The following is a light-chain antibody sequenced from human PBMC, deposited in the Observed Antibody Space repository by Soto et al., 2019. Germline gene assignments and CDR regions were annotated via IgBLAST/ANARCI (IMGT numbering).Light chain of an antibody. Sequence: DIQMTQSPSTLSASVGDRVTITCRASQSIGSWLAWYQQKPGKAPKLLIHDASRVESGVPSRFSGSGVGTEFTLTISGLQPDDFATYYCQQYNSYWTFGQGTQV. CDR1: QSIGSW. V-gene: IGKV1-5*01. J-gene: IGKJ1*01. CDR2: DAS. CDR3: QQYNSYWT.